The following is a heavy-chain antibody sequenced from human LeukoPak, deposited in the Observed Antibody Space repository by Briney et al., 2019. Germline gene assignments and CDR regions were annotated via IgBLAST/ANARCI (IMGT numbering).Heavy chain of an antibody. Sequence: NPSETLSLTCTVSGGSVSSYYWSWIRQSPGKGLEWIGYINYSGSTNYNPSLKSRVTISVDTSKNQFSLKLTSVTAADTAVYYCARWVYCTNGVCDRYYYYYMDVWGKGTTVTVSS. J-gene: IGHJ6*03. CDR2: INYSGST. D-gene: IGHD2-8*01. CDR3: ARWVYCTNGVCDRYYYYYMDV. CDR1: GGSVSSYY. V-gene: IGHV4-59*08.